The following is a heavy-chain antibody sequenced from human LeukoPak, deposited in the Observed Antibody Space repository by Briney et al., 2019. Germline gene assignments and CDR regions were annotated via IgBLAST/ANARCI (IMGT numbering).Heavy chain of an antibody. CDR2: INPNSGGT. V-gene: IGHV1-2*02. J-gene: IGHJ5*02. CDR1: GYTFTGYY. Sequence: ASVKVSCKASGYTFTGYYMHWVRQAPGQGLEWMGWINPNSGGTNYAQKFQGRVTMTRDTSISTAYMELSRLRSDDTAVYYCARDTVSEAGNPNWFDPWGQGTQVTVSS. D-gene: IGHD1-14*01. CDR3: ARDTVSEAGNPNWFDP.